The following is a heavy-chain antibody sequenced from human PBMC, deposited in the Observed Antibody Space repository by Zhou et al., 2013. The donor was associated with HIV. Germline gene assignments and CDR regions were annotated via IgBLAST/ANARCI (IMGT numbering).Heavy chain of an antibody. CDR1: GGSFKNIG. V-gene: IGHV1-69*05. CDR2: IVPFFHTA. J-gene: IGHJ4*02. D-gene: IGHD5-12*01. CDR3: ARASRAYDGRGYSFDH. Sequence: QVQLVQSGAEVKKPGSSVKVSCKASGGSFKNIGISWVRQAPGQGLQWIGGIVPFFHTANYAQKFQARVTLTTDTSTTIAHMELRSLASDDTAVYYCARASRAYDGRGYSFDHWGQGTLVTVSS.